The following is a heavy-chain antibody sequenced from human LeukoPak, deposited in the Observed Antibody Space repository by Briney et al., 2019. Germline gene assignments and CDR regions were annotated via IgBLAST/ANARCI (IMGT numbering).Heavy chain of an antibody. CDR2: ISGNTYST. CDR3: ARDLGAVAGNFDY. J-gene: IGHJ4*02. Sequence: LSGGSLRLSCAASGFTFSSHAMSWVRQAPGKGLEWVSAISGNTYSTYYADSVKGRFTISRDNSKNTLYLQMNSLRAEDTAVYYCARDLGAVAGNFDYWGQGTLVTVSS. V-gene: IGHV3-23*01. D-gene: IGHD6-19*01. CDR1: GFTFSSHA.